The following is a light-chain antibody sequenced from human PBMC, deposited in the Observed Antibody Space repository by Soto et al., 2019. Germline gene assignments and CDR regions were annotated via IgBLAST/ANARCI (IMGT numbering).Light chain of an antibody. Sequence: EIVWTQSPGTLSLSPGERATLSCRARQSGSGGYLAWDQQQPGQAPRLLIYGAFSRATGIPYRFSGSGSGTDFILTISRLEPDDFAVYYCRQDARFRSFGQGPKGEIK. V-gene: IGKV3-20*01. CDR2: GAF. CDR3: RQDARFRS. CDR1: QSGSGGY. J-gene: IGKJ1*01.